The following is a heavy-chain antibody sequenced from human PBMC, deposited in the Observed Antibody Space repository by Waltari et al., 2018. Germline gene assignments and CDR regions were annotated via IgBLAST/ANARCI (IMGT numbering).Heavy chain of an antibody. CDR2: IYYSGST. J-gene: IGHJ3*02. V-gene: IGHV4-59*11. D-gene: IGHD3-3*01. CDR3: ATDYDFWSGGVDAFDI. Sequence: QVQLQESGPGLVKPSETLSLTCTVSGGSISSHYWSWIRQPPGKGLEWIGYIYYSGSTNYNPSLKIRVTISVDTSKNQFSLKLSSVTAADTAVYYCATDYDFWSGGVDAFDIWGQGTMVIVSS. CDR1: GGSISSHY.